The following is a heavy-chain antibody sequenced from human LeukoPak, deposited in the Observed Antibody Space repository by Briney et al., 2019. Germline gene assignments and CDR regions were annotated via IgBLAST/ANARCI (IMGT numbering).Heavy chain of an antibody. J-gene: IGHJ3*01. CDR1: GFSFSNYA. D-gene: IGHD2-2*01. Sequence: GGSLRLSCAASGFSFSNYAMNWVRQAPGKGLEYVSTISGNGGSAYYANSVKSRFTISRDNSKNTLFLQMGSLRADDMAVYFCARVPRPCGSSTSCQGAFDVWGQGTMVTVSS. V-gene: IGHV3-64*01. CDR3: ARVPRPCGSSTSCQGAFDV. CDR2: ISGNGGSA.